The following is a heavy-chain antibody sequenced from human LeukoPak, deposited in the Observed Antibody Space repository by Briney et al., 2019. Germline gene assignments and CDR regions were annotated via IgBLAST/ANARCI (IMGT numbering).Heavy chain of an antibody. J-gene: IGHJ6*02. CDR1: GGPFSGYY. D-gene: IGHD3-9*01. V-gene: IGHV4-34*01. CDR3: ARGPYFGGDCYYGMDV. Sequence: SETLSLTCAVYGGPFSGYYWSWIRQPPGKGLEWIGEINHSGSTNYNPSLKSRVTISVDTSKNQFSLKLSSVTAADTAVYYCARGPYFGGDCYYGMDVWGQGTTVTVSS. CDR2: INHSGST.